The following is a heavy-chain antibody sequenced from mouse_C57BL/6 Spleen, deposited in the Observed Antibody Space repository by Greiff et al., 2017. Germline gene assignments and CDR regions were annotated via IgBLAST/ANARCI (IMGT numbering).Heavy chain of an antibody. CDR2: IDPTSGGT. Sequence: QVQLQQPGAELVKPGASVKLSCKASGYTFTSYWMHWVKQRPGRGLEWIGRIDPTSGGTTYNQKFKSKATLTVDKPSSTALMQLSSLTSEDSAVXCCTRCGITHWDFDVWGTGTTVTVSS. J-gene: IGHJ1*03. CDR1: GYTFTSYW. CDR3: TRCGITHWDFDV. D-gene: IGHD1-1*01. V-gene: IGHV1-72*01.